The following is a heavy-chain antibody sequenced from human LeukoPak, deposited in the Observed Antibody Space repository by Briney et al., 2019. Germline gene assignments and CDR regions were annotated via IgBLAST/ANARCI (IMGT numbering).Heavy chain of an antibody. CDR2: IYYSGST. CDR3: ARDNSYGDPGYLDY. D-gene: IGHD5-18*01. Sequence: SETLSLTCTVSGGSISSYYWSWIRQPPGKGLEWIGHIYYSGSTNYNPSLKSRVTISVDTSKNQFSLKLSSVTAADTAVYYCARDNSYGDPGYLDYWGQGTLVTVSS. V-gene: IGHV4-59*01. J-gene: IGHJ4*02. CDR1: GGSISSYY.